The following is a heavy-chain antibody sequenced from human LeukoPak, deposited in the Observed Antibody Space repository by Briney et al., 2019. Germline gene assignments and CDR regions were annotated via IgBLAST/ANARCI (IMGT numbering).Heavy chain of an antibody. V-gene: IGHV1-2*02. J-gene: IGHJ4*02. CDR1: GYTFTGYY. CDR2: INPKYADT. D-gene: IGHD5-18*01. Sequence: ASVKVSCKASGYTFTGYYIHWVRQAPGQGLEWMGWINPKYADTNYAQKFQGRVTMTSDTSVSTAYMELTRLRSDDTALYYCARGYSYGNVGYWSQGTLVTVSS. CDR3: ARGYSYGNVGY.